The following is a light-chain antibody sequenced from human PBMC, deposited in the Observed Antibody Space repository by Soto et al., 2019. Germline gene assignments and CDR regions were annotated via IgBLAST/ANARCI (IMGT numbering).Light chain of an antibody. Sequence: EIVLTQSPGTLSLSPREKATISCRASQSVSSSYLACYQQKPGQAPRLLIYGASSRATGISDRFSGSGFGTDFTLTISRLEPEDFAVYYCQQYGSSPFTFGPGTKVDIK. J-gene: IGKJ3*01. CDR3: QQYGSSPFT. V-gene: IGKV3-20*01. CDR1: QSVSSSY. CDR2: GAS.